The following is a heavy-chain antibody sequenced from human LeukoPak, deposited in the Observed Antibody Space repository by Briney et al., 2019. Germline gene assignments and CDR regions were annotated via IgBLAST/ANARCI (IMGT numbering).Heavy chain of an antibody. Sequence: ASVKVSCKASGYTFTSYYMHWVRQAPGQGLEWMGIINPSGGSTSYAQKFQGRVTMTRDTSTSTVYMELSSLRSEDTAVYYCARDFRSRGYSYGYSYYYYMDVWGKGTTVTVSS. D-gene: IGHD5-18*01. J-gene: IGHJ6*03. CDR3: ARDFRSRGYSYGYSYYYYMDV. V-gene: IGHV1-46*01. CDR1: GYTFTSYY. CDR2: INPSGGST.